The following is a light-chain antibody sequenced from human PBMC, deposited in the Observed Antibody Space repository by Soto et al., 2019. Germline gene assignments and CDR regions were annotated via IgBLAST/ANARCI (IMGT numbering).Light chain of an antibody. CDR1: QSISTE. Sequence: EIAMTQSPATLSVSPGERATLSCRASQSISTELAWYQQKPGQPPRLLIYSASTRATGVPARFTGSGSGSEFTLTISGLQSEDFAVYYCQQGDNWPLTFGQGTRLEI. CDR2: SAS. J-gene: IGKJ2*01. CDR3: QQGDNWPLT. V-gene: IGKV3-15*01.